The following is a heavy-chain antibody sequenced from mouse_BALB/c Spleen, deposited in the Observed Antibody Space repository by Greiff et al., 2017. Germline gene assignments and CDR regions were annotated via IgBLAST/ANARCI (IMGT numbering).Heavy chain of an antibody. CDR3: TRCYYGSSPYAMDY. D-gene: IGHD1-1*01. CDR1: GYTFTSYW. CDR2: IYPSDSYT. V-gene: IGHV1-69*02. J-gene: IGHJ4*01. Sequence: VQLQQPGAELVRPGASVKLSCKASGYTFTSYWINWVKQRPGQGLEWIGNIYPSDSYTNYNQKFKDKATLTVDKSSSTAYMQRSSPTSEDSAVYYCTRCYYGSSPYAMDYWGQGTSVTVAA.